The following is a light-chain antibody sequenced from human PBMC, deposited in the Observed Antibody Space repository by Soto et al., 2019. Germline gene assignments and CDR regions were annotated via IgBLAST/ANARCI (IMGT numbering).Light chain of an antibody. CDR2: EVT. CDR1: RSDIGRYNY. CDR3: ISYTSSSTWV. Sequence: QSALAQPASVSGSPGQSITISCTGTRSDIGRYNYVSWYQQHPGEAPKLLIYEVTYRPSGVSARFSGSKSGSTASLTISGLQAEDEADYYCISYTSSSTWVFGGGTKVTVL. V-gene: IGLV2-14*01. J-gene: IGLJ3*02.